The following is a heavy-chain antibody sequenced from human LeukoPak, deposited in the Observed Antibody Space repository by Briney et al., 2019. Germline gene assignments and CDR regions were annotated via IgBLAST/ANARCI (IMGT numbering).Heavy chain of an antibody. V-gene: IGHV3-48*03. CDR2: ISNSGGPI. CDR3: TGGSDKVLSGEYYYYMDV. D-gene: IGHD2/OR15-2a*01. CDR1: GFTFSDFE. Sequence: GGSLRLSCAASGFTFSDFELAWVRQAPGKGLEWLSYISNSGGPIRYTDSVKGRFTISRDNAKYSLYLQMNSLRAEDTAVYYCTGGSDKVLSGEYYYYMDVWGTGTTVTVSS. J-gene: IGHJ6*03.